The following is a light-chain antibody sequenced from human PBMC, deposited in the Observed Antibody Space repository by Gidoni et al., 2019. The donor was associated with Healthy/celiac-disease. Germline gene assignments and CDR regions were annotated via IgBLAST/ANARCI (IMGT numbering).Light chain of an antibody. CDR1: QSVSSY. CDR2: DAA. CDR3: QQRRNWPPFT. V-gene: IGKV3-11*01. Sequence: EIVLPQSPATLSLSPGESATLSCRASQSVSSYLAWYQQKPGQAPRLLIYDAANRATGIPARFSGSGSGTDFTLTISSLEPEDFAVYYCQQRRNWPPFTFGQGTRLEIK. J-gene: IGKJ5*01.